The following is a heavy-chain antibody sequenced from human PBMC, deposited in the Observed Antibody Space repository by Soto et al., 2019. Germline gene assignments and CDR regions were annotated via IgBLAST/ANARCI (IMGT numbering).Heavy chain of an antibody. CDR2: VTVTGGST. J-gene: IGHJ5*02. CDR3: SGQRSPEGWFDP. D-gene: IGHD1-26*01. CDR1: AISFNTYV. Sequence: EVDMLESGGGLVQPGGSLRLSCAASAISFNTYVVTWVRQAPGKGLEWVSTVTVTGGSTYYADSVKGRFTMSRDRSNYTVSMLLNSLRVADKDIYYCSGQRSPEGWFDPWGQGTLVTVSS. V-gene: IGHV3-23*01.